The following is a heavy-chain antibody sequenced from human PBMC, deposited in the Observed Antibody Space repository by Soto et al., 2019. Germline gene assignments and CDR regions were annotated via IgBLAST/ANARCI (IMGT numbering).Heavy chain of an antibody. Sequence: GGSLRLSCAASGFTFSSYGMHWVRQAPGKGLEWVSSITTSGDRTNYADFVRGRFSISRDNSENALYLQMNSLRAEDTAIYYCAKNYYFDSWGPGTLVTVSS. CDR3: AKNYYFDS. J-gene: IGHJ4*02. V-gene: IGHV3-23*01. CDR2: ITTSGDRT. CDR1: GFTFSSYG.